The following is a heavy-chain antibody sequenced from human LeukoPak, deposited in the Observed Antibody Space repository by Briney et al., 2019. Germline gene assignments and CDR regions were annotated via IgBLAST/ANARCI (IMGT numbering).Heavy chain of an antibody. D-gene: IGHD3-16*01. Sequence: SETLSLTCTVSGGSISSGSYSWSWIRQPAGKGLEWIGRIYTSGSTNYNPSLKSRVTISVDTSKNQFSLKLSSVTAADTAVYYCAREGLTSSPYYYYMDVWGKGTTVTVSS. V-gene: IGHV4-61*02. CDR3: AREGLTSSPYYYYMDV. J-gene: IGHJ6*03. CDR2: IYTSGST. CDR1: GGSISSGSYS.